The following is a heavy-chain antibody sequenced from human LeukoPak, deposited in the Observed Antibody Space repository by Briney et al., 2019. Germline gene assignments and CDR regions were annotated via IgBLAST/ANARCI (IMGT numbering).Heavy chain of an antibody. CDR2: ISWNSGSI. D-gene: IGHD2-2*02. V-gene: IGHV3-9*01. CDR3: AKGEGCSSTSCYSGYYYGMDV. CDR1: GFTFDDYA. Sequence: GGSLRLSCAASGFTFDDYAMHWVRHAPGKGLEGVSGISWNSGSIGYEDSVKGRFTISRDNANNSLYLQMNSLRAEDTALYYCAKGEGCSSTSCYSGYYYGMDVWGQGTTVTVSS. J-gene: IGHJ6*02.